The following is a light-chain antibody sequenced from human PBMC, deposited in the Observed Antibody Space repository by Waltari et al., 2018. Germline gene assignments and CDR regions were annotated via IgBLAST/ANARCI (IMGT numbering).Light chain of an antibody. CDR3: QQSSSNFPVT. CDR1: QSISIS. CDR2: SAS. J-gene: IGKJ4*01. V-gene: IGKV1-39*01. Sequence: DIQMTQSPSSLSASVGDRVTITCRASQSISISLNWYQQKPGKAHNLLIYSASILQSGAPSRFSGSGSGTEFTLTISSLQPEDFATYYCQQSSSNFPVTFGGGTKVEIK.